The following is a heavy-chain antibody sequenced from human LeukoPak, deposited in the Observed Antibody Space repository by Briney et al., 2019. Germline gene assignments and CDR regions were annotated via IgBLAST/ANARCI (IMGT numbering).Heavy chain of an antibody. Sequence: GASVKVSCKASGGTFSSYAISWVRQAPGQGLEWMGRIIPILGIANYAQKFQGRVTITADKSTSTAYMELSSLRSEDTAVYYCATAVATSLSGRTPDFDYWGQGTLVTVSS. V-gene: IGHV1-69*04. D-gene: IGHD3-10*01. CDR2: IIPILGIA. CDR1: GGTFSSYA. CDR3: ATAVATSLSGRTPDFDY. J-gene: IGHJ4*02.